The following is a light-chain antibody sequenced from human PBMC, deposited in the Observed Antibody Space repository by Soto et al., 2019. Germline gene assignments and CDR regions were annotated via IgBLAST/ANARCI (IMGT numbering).Light chain of an antibody. CDR3: SSYTSSIRI. Sequence: QSALTQPASVSGSPGQSITISCSGFSSDVGDYNYVSWYQQHADKVPKLIIYEVTNRPLGVSSRFSGSKSGYTASLTISGLQTDDEADYYCSSYTSSIRIFGGGTKLTVL. V-gene: IGLV2-14*01. J-gene: IGLJ2*01. CDR1: SSDVGDYNY. CDR2: EVT.